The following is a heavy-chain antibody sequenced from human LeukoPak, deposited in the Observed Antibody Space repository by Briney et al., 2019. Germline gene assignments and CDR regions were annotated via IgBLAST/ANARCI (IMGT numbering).Heavy chain of an antibody. CDR1: GFTFSTYA. CDR3: ARDYDSSGYQDY. Sequence: GSLRLSCAASGFTFSTYAVSWVRQAPGKGLEWIGYIYYSGSTNYNPSLKSRVTISVDTSKNQFSLKLSSVTAADTAVYYCARDYDSSGYQDYWGQGTLVTVSS. V-gene: IGHV4-59*01. CDR2: IYYSGST. J-gene: IGHJ4*02. D-gene: IGHD3-22*01.